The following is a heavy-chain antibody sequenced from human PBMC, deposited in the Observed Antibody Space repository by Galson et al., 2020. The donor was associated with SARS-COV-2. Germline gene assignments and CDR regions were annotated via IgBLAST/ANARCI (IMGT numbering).Heavy chain of an antibody. V-gene: IGHV3-30*04. J-gene: IGHJ4*02. CDR1: GFTFSSYA. D-gene: IGHD4-17*01. CDR2: ISYDGSNK. CDR3: AREDYGDYGFDY. Sequence: GESLKISCAASGFTFSSYAMHWVRQAPGKGLEWVAVISYDGSNKYYADSVKGRFTISRDNSKNTLYLQMNSLRAEDTAVYYCAREDYGDYGFDYWGQGTLVTVS.